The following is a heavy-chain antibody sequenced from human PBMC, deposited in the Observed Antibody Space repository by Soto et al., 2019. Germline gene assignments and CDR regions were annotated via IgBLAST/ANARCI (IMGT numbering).Heavy chain of an antibody. CDR1: GYTFTSYD. D-gene: IGHD3-3*01. V-gene: IGHV1-8*01. Sequence: ASVKVSCKASGYTFTSYDINWVRQATGQGLEWMGWMNPNSGNTGYAQKFQGRVTMTRNTSISTAYMELSSLRSEDTAVYYCSRGRDPYYDFWSGLYYYYYMDVWGKGTTVTVSS. J-gene: IGHJ6*03. CDR2: MNPNSGNT. CDR3: SRGRDPYYDFWSGLYYYYYMDV.